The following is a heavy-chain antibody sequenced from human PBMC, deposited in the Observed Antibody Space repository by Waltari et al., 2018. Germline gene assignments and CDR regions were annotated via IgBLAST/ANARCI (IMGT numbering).Heavy chain of an antibody. Sequence: QVQLVQSGAEMKKPGSSVKVSCKASGGTFSSYPISWVRQVPGQGFEWLGAIIPLFGAADYAQKSQGRVTITADQSTSTLYMDLNSLRSDDTAIYYCGSAAPPGHWGQGTLVTVSS. CDR2: IIPLFGAA. D-gene: IGHD6-25*01. J-gene: IGHJ4*02. CDR3: GSAAPPGH. V-gene: IGHV1-69*01. CDR1: GGTFSSYP.